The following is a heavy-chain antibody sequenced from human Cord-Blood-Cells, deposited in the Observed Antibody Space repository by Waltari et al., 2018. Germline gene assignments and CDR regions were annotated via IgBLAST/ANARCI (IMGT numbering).Heavy chain of an antibody. J-gene: IGHJ4*02. CDR1: GSPFRNAW. Sequence: VQLVETGGVLVKPWGYLGHSCVAFGSPFRNAWMTRVCQAPGTGLEWVGRSKSRTDGGTTGYAAPVKSRFTISRDDSKNTLYLQMNSLKTEDTAVYYCTTGSATGFDYWGQGTLVTVSS. CDR2: SKSRTDGGTT. CDR3: TTGSATGFDY. V-gene: IGHV3-15*01.